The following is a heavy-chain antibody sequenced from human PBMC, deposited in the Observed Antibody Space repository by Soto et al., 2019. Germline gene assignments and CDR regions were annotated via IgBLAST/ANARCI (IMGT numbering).Heavy chain of an antibody. V-gene: IGHV1-18*01. CDR3: ARGQEYLGAFDI. J-gene: IGHJ3*02. CDR1: GYTFTSYY. Sequence: GASVKVSCKASGYTFTSYYISWVRQAPGQGLEWMGWISGYNGNTNYAQKLQGRVTMTTDTSISTAYMELSSLRSEDTAVYYCARGQEYLGAFDIWGQGTMVTVSS. CDR2: ISGYNGNT.